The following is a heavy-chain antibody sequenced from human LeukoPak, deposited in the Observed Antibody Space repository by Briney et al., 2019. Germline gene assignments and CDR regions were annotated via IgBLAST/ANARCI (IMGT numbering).Heavy chain of an antibody. D-gene: IGHD5-24*01. Sequence: SETLSLTCVVYGGSFSGYYWSWIRQPPGKGLEWIGEINHSGSTNYNPSLKSRVTISVDTSKNQFSLKLSSVTAADTAVYYCASRGGDGLFNFDYWGQGTLVTVSS. CDR1: GGSFSGYY. CDR2: INHSGST. CDR3: ASRGGDGLFNFDY. J-gene: IGHJ4*02. V-gene: IGHV4-34*01.